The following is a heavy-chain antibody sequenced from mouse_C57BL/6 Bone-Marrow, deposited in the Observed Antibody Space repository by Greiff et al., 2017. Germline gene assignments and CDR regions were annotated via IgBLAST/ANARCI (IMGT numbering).Heavy chain of an antibody. V-gene: IGHV1-69*01. CDR2: IYPSDGYT. J-gene: IGHJ3*01. CDR1: GYTFTEYT. Sequence: VQLQQPGAELVMPGASVKLSCKASGYTFTEYTIHWVKQRPGQGLEWIGEIYPSDGYTNYNEKFKGKATLTVDKSSSTAYMQLSSLTSEDSAVYYCANLLAYWGQGTLVTVSA. CDR3: ANLLAY.